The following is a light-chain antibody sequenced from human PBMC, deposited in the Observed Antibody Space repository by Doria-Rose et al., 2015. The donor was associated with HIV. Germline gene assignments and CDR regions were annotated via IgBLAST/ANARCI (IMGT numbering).Light chain of an antibody. CDR2: EAS. CDR3: QQYNSYWT. J-gene: IGKJ1*01. CDR1: QSISTW. V-gene: IGKV1-5*03. Sequence: DIQMTQSPSTLSAFVGDRVTITCRASQSISTWLAWYQQIPGKAPKLLIYEASSLGSGVPSRFSGSGSGTEFTLTINSLQPDDFATYYCQQYNSYWTFGQGTKVEIK.